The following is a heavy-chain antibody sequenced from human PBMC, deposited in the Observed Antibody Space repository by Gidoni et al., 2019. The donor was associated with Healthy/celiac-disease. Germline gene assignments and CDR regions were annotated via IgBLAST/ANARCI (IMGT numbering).Heavy chain of an antibody. Sequence: EVQLVESGGGLVQPGGSLRLSCAASGFTFSSYWMHWVRQAPGKGLVWVSRINSDGSSTSYADSVKGRFTISRDNAKNTLYLQMNSLRAEDTAVYYCARDPLDSSGYPYWYFDLWGRGTLVTVSS. CDR2: INSDGSST. J-gene: IGHJ2*01. CDR1: GFTFSSYW. CDR3: ARDPLDSSGYPYWYFDL. V-gene: IGHV3-74*01. D-gene: IGHD3-22*01.